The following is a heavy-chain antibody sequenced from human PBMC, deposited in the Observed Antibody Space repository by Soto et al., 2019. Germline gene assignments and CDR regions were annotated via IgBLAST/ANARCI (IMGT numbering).Heavy chain of an antibody. CDR1: GGSISSGGYY. CDR3: ARGRITDYYYGSVPRGMDV. V-gene: IGHV4-31*03. J-gene: IGHJ6*02. D-gene: IGHD3-10*01. CDR2: IYYSGST. Sequence: SETLSLTCTVSGGSISSGGYYWSWIRQHPGKGLEWIGYIYYSGSTYYNPSLKSRVTISVDTSKNQFSLKLSSVTAADTAVYYCARGRITDYYYGSVPRGMDVWRQGTTVTVSS.